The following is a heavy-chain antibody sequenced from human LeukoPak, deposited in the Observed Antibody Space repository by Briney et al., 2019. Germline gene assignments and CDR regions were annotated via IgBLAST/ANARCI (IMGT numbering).Heavy chain of an antibody. CDR3: ARYDFWSGYSYYFDY. CDR1: GYTFTGYY. Sequence: GASAKVSCKASGYTFTGYYMHWVRQAPGQGLEWMGWINPNSGGTNYAQKFQGRVTMTRDTSISTAYMELSRLRSDDTAVYYCARYDFWSGYSYYFDYWGQGTLVTVSS. D-gene: IGHD3-3*01. V-gene: IGHV1-2*02. J-gene: IGHJ4*02. CDR2: INPNSGGT.